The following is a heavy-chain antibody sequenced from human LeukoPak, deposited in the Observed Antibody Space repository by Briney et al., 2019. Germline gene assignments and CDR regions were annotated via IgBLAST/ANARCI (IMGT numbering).Heavy chain of an antibody. Sequence: PSQTLFLTCAVSGGSISSGGYSWSWVRQPPGEGLEWIGYIYHSGSTYYNPSLKSRVTISVDRSKNQFSLKLSSVTAADTAVYYCARAVGGDAFDIWGQGTMVTVSS. CDR1: GGSISSGGYS. J-gene: IGHJ3*02. D-gene: IGHD4-23*01. V-gene: IGHV4-30-2*01. CDR2: IYHSGST. CDR3: ARAVGGDAFDI.